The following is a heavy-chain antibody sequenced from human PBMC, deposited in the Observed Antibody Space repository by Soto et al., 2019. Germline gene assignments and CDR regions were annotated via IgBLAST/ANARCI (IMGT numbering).Heavy chain of an antibody. CDR1: GGSISSSSYY. J-gene: IGHJ4*02. Sequence: SETLPLTCTVSGGSISSSSYYWGWIRQPPEKGLEWIGTISYSGSTYYNQSLTSRVTISIDTSKNQFSLKLSSVTAADTAVYFCTRRMYSTVGGVDSDYWGQGTLVTVSS. D-gene: IGHD2-8*01. CDR3: TRRMYSTVGGVDSDY. CDR2: ISYSGST. V-gene: IGHV4-39*01.